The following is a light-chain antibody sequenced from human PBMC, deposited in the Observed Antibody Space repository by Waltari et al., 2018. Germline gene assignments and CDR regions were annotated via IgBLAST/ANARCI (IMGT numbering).Light chain of an antibody. CDR3: QHHFRLPAT. Sequence: IMLTQSPGPLSLSPGERATPPCRASQSISRYLAWYQPKPGQAPTLLIYGASTRATGIPDRFSGSGSGTDFSLTISGLEPEDSAVYYCQHHFRLPATFGQGTKVEIK. J-gene: IGKJ1*01. V-gene: IGKV3-20*01. CDR2: GAS. CDR1: QSISRY.